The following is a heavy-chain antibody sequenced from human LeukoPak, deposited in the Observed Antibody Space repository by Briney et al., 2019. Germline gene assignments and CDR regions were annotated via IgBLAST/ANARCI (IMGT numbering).Heavy chain of an antibody. CDR2: MSRSDVGR. Sequence: GGSLRLSWAASGFTFSSYAMSWVRQAPGKGLEWVSAMSRSDVGRYYAASVRGRFTISRDTSRSTLYMQMNSLRAEDAAVYYCAKAPVTSCRGAFCYPFDYWGQGTLVTVSS. V-gene: IGHV3-23*01. CDR1: GFTFSSYA. D-gene: IGHD2-15*01. CDR3: AKAPVTSCRGAFCYPFDY. J-gene: IGHJ4*02.